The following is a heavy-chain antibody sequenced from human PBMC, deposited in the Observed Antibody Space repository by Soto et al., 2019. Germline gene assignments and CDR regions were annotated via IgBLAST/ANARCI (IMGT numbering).Heavy chain of an antibody. V-gene: IGHV4-39*07. CDR2: IYYSGST. CDR1: GASITSTTYF. J-gene: IGHJ5*02. Sequence: PSETLSLTCILSGASITSTTYFWAWIRQPPGKGLEWVGSIYYSGSTYYNPSLKSRVTISVDTSKNQFSLKLSSVTAADTAVYYCARAFGETGYSYGSWGQGTLVTVSS. D-gene: IGHD5-18*01. CDR3: ARAFGETGYSYGS.